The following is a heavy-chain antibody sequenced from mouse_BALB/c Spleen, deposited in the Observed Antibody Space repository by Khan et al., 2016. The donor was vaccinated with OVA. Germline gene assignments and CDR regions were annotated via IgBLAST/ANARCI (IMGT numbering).Heavy chain of an antibody. CDR2: INPSNDYT. Sequence: QVRLQQSGAELARPGASVKMSCKTSGYTFTTYTLHWVKQRPGRSLEWIGYINPSNDYTNYNQKFKDKSTLTADKSSSTAYRQLSSLTSEDSAVYYCARSGQLGLRGGFTYWGQGTLVTVSA. D-gene: IGHD3-2*01. J-gene: IGHJ3*01. CDR3: ARSGQLGLRGGFTY. V-gene: IGHV1-4*01. CDR1: GYTFTTYT.